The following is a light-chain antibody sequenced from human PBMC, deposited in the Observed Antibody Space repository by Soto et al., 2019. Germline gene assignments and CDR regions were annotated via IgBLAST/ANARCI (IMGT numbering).Light chain of an antibody. CDR3: QQRF. J-gene: IGKJ3*01. CDR2: DAS. V-gene: IGKV3-11*01. Sequence: VFVQAPITRSWSPAGRPTLSCRASQNVSSYVAWYQQKPGQSPRLLIYDASKRATGIPARFSGSGSGADFTLTISSLEPEDFAFYYCQQRFFGPGTKVDI. CDR1: QNVSSY.